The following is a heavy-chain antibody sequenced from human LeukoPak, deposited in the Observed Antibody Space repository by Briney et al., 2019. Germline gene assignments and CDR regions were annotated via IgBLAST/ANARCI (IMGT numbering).Heavy chain of an antibody. V-gene: IGHV3-23*01. CDR3: AKIVYTVRGVTDY. Sequence: ASVKVSCKASGFTFSSYAMSWVRQAPGKGLEWVSAISGSGGSTYYADSVKGRFTISRDNSKNTLYLQMNSLRAEDTAVYYCAKIVYTVRGVTDYWGQGTLVTVSS. CDR1: GFTFSSYA. J-gene: IGHJ4*02. D-gene: IGHD3-10*01. CDR2: ISGSGGST.